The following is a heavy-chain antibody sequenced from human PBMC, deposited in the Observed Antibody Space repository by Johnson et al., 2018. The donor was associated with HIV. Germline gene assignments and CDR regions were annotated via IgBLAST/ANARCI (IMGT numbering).Heavy chain of an antibody. D-gene: IGHD1-20*01. Sequence: SCAASGFTFDDYGMSWVRQAPGKGLEWVSGINWNGGSKGYADSVKGRFIISRDNAKNSLNLQMNSLRTEDTALYYCATGWGNWNDEGPDAFDIWGQGTMVTVSS. CDR3: ATGWGNWNDEGPDAFDI. J-gene: IGHJ3*02. CDR1: GFTFDDYG. CDR2: INWNGGSK. V-gene: IGHV3-20*04.